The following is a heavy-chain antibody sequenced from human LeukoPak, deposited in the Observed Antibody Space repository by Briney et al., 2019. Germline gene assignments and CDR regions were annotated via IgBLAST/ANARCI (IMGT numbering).Heavy chain of an antibody. CDR3: ASLNQYCSSTSCHNYNWFDP. CDR1: GFTFTSFG. CDR2: IRNDGDVI. Sequence: GGSLRLSCAATGFTFTSFGMHWVRQAPGKGLEWVAFIRNDGDVIYYAESVKGRFTISRDNSKNTVYLQLNSLRAGDTAVYYCASLNQYCSSTSCHNYNWFDPWGQGTLDTVSS. J-gene: IGHJ5*02. V-gene: IGHV3-30*02. D-gene: IGHD2-2*01.